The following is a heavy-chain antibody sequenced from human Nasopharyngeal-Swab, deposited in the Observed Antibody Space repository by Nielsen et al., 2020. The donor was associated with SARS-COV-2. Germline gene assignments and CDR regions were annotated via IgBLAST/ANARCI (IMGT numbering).Heavy chain of an antibody. Sequence: WVQQAPGQGLEWMGGIIPIFGTANYAQKFQGRVTITADESTSTAYMELSSLRSEDTAVYYCASGYYYDSSGPQYGMDVWGQGTTVTVSS. D-gene: IGHD3-22*01. CDR2: IIPIFGTA. V-gene: IGHV1-69*01. CDR3: ASGYYYDSSGPQYGMDV. J-gene: IGHJ6*02.